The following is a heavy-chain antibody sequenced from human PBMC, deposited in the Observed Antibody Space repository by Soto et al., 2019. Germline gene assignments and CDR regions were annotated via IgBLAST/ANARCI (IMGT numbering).Heavy chain of an antibody. J-gene: IGHJ6*02. CDR1: GYTFTSYG. CDR2: ISAYNGNT. Sequence: QVQLVQSGAEVKKPGASVKVSCKASGYTFTSYGISWVRQAPGQGLEWMGWISAYNGNTNYAQKLQGRVIMTTDTSTSTAYMELRSLRSDDTAVYYCARRYFALGYYYYGMDVWGQGTTVTVSS. D-gene: IGHD3-9*01. V-gene: IGHV1-18*01. CDR3: ARRYFALGYYYYGMDV.